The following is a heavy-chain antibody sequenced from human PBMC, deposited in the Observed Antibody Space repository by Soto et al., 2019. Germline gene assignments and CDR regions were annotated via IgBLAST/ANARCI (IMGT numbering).Heavy chain of an antibody. V-gene: IGHV3-23*01. J-gene: IGHJ5*02. CDR3: AKGGRGVIGPLRFDP. Sequence: GGSLRLSCAASGFTVSSNYMSWVRQAPGKGLEWVSVISGSGGSTYYADSVKGRFTISRDNSKNTLYLQMNSLRAEDTAVYYCAKGGRGVIGPLRFDPWGQGTLVTVSS. D-gene: IGHD3-10*01. CDR2: ISGSGGST. CDR1: GFTVSSNY.